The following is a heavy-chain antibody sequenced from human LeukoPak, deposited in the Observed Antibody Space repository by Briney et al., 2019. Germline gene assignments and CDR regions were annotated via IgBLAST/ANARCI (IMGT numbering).Heavy chain of an antibody. Sequence: GASVKVSCKASGYTFTTYYMHWVRQAPGQGLEWMGWINTNTGNPTYAQGFTGRFVFSLDTSVSTAYLQISSLKAEDTAVYYCARGSYGDYFDYWGQGTLVTVSS. V-gene: IGHV7-4-1*02. J-gene: IGHJ4*02. CDR2: INTNTGNP. D-gene: IGHD4-17*01. CDR1: GYTFTTYY. CDR3: ARGSYGDYFDY.